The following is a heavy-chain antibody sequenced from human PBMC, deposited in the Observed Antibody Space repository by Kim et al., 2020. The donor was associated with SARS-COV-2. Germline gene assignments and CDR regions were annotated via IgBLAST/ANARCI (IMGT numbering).Heavy chain of an antibody. V-gene: IGHV1-8*01. CDR2: MNPNSGNT. D-gene: IGHD5-12*01. CDR3: ARIPLDGYNRDY. CDR1: GYTFTSYD. J-gene: IGHJ4*02. Sequence: ASVKVSCKASGYTFTSYDINWVRQATGQGLEWMGWMNPNSGNTGYAQKFQGRVTMTRNTSISTAYMELSSLRSEDTAVYYCARIPLDGYNRDYWGQGTLVTVSS.